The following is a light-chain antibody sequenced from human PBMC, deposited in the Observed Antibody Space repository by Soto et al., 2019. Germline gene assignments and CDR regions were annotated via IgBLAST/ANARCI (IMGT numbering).Light chain of an antibody. V-gene: IGKV1-5*01. CDR2: GAS. Sequence: DIQMTQSPSTLSASVGDRVTITCRASQSISTWLAWYQQKPGKAPKLLIYGASSLESGVPSRFSGSGSVTESTLIIDSLQPDDFATYYCQQYSSSSPTFVQGTKLEIK. J-gene: IGKJ2*01. CDR3: QQYSSSSPT. CDR1: QSISTW.